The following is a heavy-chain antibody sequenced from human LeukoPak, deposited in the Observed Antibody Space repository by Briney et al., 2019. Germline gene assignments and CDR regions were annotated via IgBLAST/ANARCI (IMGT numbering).Heavy chain of an antibody. V-gene: IGHV1-2*02. CDR3: ARGWRDCGDYVYYFDY. Sequence: ASVKVSCKASGYTFTGYYMHWVRQAPGQGLEWMGWINPNSGGTNYAQKFQGRVTMTRDTSISTAYMEVSRLRPDDTAVYYCARGWRDCGDYVYYFDYWGQGTLVTVSS. D-gene: IGHD4-17*01. CDR2: INPNSGGT. J-gene: IGHJ4*02. CDR1: GYTFTGYY.